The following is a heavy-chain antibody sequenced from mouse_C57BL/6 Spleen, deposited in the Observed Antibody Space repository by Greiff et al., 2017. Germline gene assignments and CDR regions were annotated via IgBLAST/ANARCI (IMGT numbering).Heavy chain of an antibody. Sequence: QVQLKESGAELVRPGASVTLSCKASGYTFTDYEMHWVKQTPVHGLEWIGAIDPETGGTAYNQKFKGKAILTADKSSSTAYMELRSLTSEDSAVYYCTRGGSSYDWYFDVWGTGTTVTGSS. D-gene: IGHD1-1*01. CDR1: GYTFTDYE. V-gene: IGHV1-15*01. CDR3: TRGGSSYDWYFDV. J-gene: IGHJ1*03. CDR2: IDPETGGT.